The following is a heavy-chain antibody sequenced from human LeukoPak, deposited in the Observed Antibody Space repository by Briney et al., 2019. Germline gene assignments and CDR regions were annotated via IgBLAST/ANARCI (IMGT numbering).Heavy chain of an antibody. CDR1: GYSISSGYY. Sequence: SETLSLTCTVSGYSISSGYYWGWIRQPPGKGLEWIGSIYHSGSTYYNPSLKSRVTISVDTSKNQFSLKLSSVTAADTAVYYCARDEGYYDSSGYRNWFDPWGQGTLVTVSS. CDR3: ARDEGYYDSSGYRNWFDP. V-gene: IGHV4-38-2*02. D-gene: IGHD3-22*01. CDR2: IYHSGST. J-gene: IGHJ5*02.